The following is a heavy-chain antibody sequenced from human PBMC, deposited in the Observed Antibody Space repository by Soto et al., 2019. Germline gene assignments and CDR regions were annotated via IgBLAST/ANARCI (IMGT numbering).Heavy chain of an antibody. V-gene: IGHV1-46*01. CDR3: ARESLLGYSGYDPHFYYYYGMDV. J-gene: IGHJ6*02. Sequence: QVQLVQSGAEVKKPGASVKVSCKASGYTFTSYYMHWVRQAPGQGLEWMGIINPSGGSTSYAQKFQGRVTMTRYTSTSTVYMELSSLRSEDTAVYYCARESLLGYSGYDPHFYYYYGMDVWGQGTTVTVSS. D-gene: IGHD5-12*01. CDR2: INPSGGST. CDR1: GYTFTSYY.